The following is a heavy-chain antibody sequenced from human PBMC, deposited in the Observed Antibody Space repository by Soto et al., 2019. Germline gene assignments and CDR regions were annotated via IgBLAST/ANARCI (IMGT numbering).Heavy chain of an antibody. CDR3: AKDVGVWGLYSRSLYYMDV. J-gene: IGHJ6*03. CDR1: GFPFGDYA. Sequence: EEQLVESGGGLVQPGRSLKLSCAASGFPFGDYAMHWVRQVPGKGLEWVSSISWDSGTIDYEDSVKGRFTVSRDNAKNFLYLQMNSLRPEDTALYYCAKDVGVWGLYSRSLYYMDVWGKGTTVTVSS. V-gene: IGHV3-9*01. D-gene: IGHD6-6*01. CDR2: ISWDSGTI.